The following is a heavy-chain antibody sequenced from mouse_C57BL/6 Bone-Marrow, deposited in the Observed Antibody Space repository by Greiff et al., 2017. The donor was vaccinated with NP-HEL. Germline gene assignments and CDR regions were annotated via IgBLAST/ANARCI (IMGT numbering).Heavy chain of an antibody. CDR2: IDPSDSYT. CDR1: GYTFTSYW. Sequence: QVQLQQSGAELVMPGASVKLSCKASGYTFTSYWMHWVKQRPGQGLEWIGEIDPSDSYTNYNQKFKGKSTLTVDKSSSTAYMQLSSLTSEDSAVYYCARHYDGYNDAMDYWGQGTSVTVSS. CDR3: ARHYDGYNDAMDY. D-gene: IGHD2-3*01. V-gene: IGHV1-69*01. J-gene: IGHJ4*01.